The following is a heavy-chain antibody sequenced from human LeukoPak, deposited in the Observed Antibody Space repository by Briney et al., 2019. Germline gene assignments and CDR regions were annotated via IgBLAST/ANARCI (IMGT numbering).Heavy chain of an antibody. Sequence: GGSLRLSCAASGFSFSNDWMCWVRQAPGKGLEWVANINQDESEKYYVDSVKGRFTISRDNAKNSLYLQMSSLRAEDTAVYYCARDHAYRTDYWGQGTLVTVSS. CDR3: ARDHAYRTDY. J-gene: IGHJ4*02. CDR1: GFSFSNDW. D-gene: IGHD2-2*01. CDR2: INQDESEK. V-gene: IGHV3-7*01.